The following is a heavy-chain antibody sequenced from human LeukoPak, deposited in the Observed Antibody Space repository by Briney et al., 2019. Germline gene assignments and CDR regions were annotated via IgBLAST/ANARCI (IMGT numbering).Heavy chain of an antibody. V-gene: IGHV4-34*01. Sequence: SETLSLTCAVYGGSFSDYYWSWIRQPPGKGLEWIGEIHPYGHPNLNPSLRSRVSISIDTPNNQFSLKLTSVTAADTALYYCSRGKDQSKTGDSWGQGTLVTVSS. CDR2: IHPYGHP. CDR3: SRGKDQSKTGDS. J-gene: IGHJ4*02. D-gene: IGHD2-2*01. CDR1: GGSFSDYY.